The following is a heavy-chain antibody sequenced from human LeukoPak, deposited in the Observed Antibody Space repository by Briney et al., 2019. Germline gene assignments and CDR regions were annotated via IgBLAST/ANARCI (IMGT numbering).Heavy chain of an antibody. V-gene: IGHV1-8*01. Sequence: ASVKVSCKASGYTFTSYDINWVRQATGQGLEWMGWVNPNSGNTGYAQKFQGRATMTRNTSISTAYLKLSSLRSEDTAVYYCARGRYCSSTSCYRDYNWFDPWGQGTLVTVSS. CDR1: GYTFTSYD. CDR2: VNPNSGNT. D-gene: IGHD2-2*02. CDR3: ARGRYCSSTSCYRDYNWFDP. J-gene: IGHJ5*02.